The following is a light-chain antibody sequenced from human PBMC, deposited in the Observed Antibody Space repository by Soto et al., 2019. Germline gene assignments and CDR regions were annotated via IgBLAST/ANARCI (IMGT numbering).Light chain of an antibody. CDR1: QSISSW. Sequence: DIQMTQSPSTLSASVRDRVTITFRASQSISSWLAWYQQKLGRAPRLLIYDASSLESGVPSRFSGSGYGTEFTLTISSLQPDDFATYYCQQYNTYSSLTFGGGTKVDIK. CDR3: QQYNTYSSLT. J-gene: IGKJ4*01. CDR2: DAS. V-gene: IGKV1-5*01.